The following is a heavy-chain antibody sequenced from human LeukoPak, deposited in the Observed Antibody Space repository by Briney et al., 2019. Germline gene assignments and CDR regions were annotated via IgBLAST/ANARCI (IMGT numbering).Heavy chain of an antibody. CDR3: ARGEFRVVKFTRFDP. Sequence: SETLSLTCTVSGDSISSTNYYWGWIRQPPGKGLEWIGSIYYSGSTFNNPSLKSRVTISVDTSKNQFSLKVSSVTAADTAVYYCARGEFRVVKFTRFDPWGQGTLVTVSS. J-gene: IGHJ5*02. V-gene: IGHV4-39*07. D-gene: IGHD3-22*01. CDR2: IYYSGST. CDR1: GDSISSTNYY.